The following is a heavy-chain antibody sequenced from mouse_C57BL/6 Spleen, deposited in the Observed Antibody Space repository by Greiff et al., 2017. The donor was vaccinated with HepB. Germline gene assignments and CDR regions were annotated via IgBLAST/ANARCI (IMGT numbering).Heavy chain of an antibody. CDR2: ISYDGSN. J-gene: IGHJ4*01. V-gene: IGHV3-6*01. CDR1: GYSITSGYY. D-gene: IGHD1-1*01. Sequence: EVQLQESGPGLVKPSQSLSLTCSVTGYSITSGYYWNWIRQFPGNKLEWMGYISYDGSNNYNPSLKNRISITRDTSKNQFFLKLNSVTTEDTATYYGARDRVVESYYYAMDYWGQGTSVTVSS. CDR3: ARDRVVESYYYAMDY.